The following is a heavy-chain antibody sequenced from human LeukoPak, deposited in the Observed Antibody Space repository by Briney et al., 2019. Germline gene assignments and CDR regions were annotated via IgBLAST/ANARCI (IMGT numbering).Heavy chain of an antibody. D-gene: IGHD2-15*01. Sequence: SETLSLTSAVYGGSFNGYYWDWIRQPPGKGPEWIGEIYRSGTTNYNPSLKSRVTISVETSKNQFSLQLSSGSAADTAVYDCARVGCNGGPCNYQFDFDYWGQGILVTVSS. J-gene: IGHJ4*02. CDR2: IYRSGTT. V-gene: IGHV4-34*01. CDR3: ARVGCNGGPCNYQFDFDY. CDR1: GGSFNGYY.